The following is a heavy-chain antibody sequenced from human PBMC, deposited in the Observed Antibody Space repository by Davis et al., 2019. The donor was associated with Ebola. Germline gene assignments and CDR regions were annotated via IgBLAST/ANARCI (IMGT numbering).Heavy chain of an antibody. Sequence: MPSETLSLTCTVSGCSISSYYWSWIRQPPGKGLEWIGYIYYSGSTNYNPSLKSRVTISVDTSKNQLSLKLSSVTAADTAVYYCARLVSGYWGQGTLVSVSS. CDR2: IYYSGST. CDR3: ARLVSGY. V-gene: IGHV4-59*08. CDR1: GCSISSYY. D-gene: IGHD6-25*01. J-gene: IGHJ4*02.